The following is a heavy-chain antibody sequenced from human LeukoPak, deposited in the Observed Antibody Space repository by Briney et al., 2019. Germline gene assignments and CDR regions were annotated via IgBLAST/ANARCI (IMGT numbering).Heavy chain of an antibody. CDR1: GFTSSSYA. Sequence: PGRSLRLSCAASGFTSSSYAMHWVRQAPGKGLEWVAVISYDGSNKYYADSLKGRFTISRDNSKNTLYLQMNSLRAEDTAVYYCARGGYYYDSSREFDYWGQGTLVTVSS. CDR2: ISYDGSNK. D-gene: IGHD3-22*01. CDR3: ARGGYYYDSSREFDY. J-gene: IGHJ4*02. V-gene: IGHV3-30-3*01.